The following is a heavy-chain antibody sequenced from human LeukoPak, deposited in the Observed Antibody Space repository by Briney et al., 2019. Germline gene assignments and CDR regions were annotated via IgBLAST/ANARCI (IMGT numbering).Heavy chain of an antibody. CDR1: GGSISSYY. J-gene: IGHJ6*03. CDR3: AKGGYYYYYYMDV. V-gene: IGHV4-4*09. D-gene: IGHD1-26*01. Sequence: VKPSETLSLTCTVSGGSISSYYWSWIRQPPGKGLEWIGYIYTSGSTNYNPSLKSRVTISVDTFKNQFSLKLSSVTAADTAVYYCAKGGYYYYYYMDVWGKGTTVTVSS. CDR2: IYTSGST.